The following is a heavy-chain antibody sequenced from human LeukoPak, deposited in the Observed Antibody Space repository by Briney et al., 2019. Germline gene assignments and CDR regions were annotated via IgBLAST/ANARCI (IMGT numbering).Heavy chain of an antibody. D-gene: IGHD3-22*01. V-gene: IGHV4-34*01. J-gene: IGHJ6*03. CDR2: INHSGST. Sequence: SETLSLTCAVYGGSFSGYYWSWIRQPPGKGLEWIGEINHSGSTNYNPSLKSRVTISVDTSKNQFSLKLSSVTAADTAVYYCARGRQRVTMIVVADYYYMDVWGKGTTVTVSS. CDR1: GGSFSGYY. CDR3: ARGRQRVTMIVVADYYYMDV.